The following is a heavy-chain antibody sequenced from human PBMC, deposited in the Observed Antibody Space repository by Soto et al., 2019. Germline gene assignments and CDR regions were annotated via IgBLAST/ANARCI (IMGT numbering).Heavy chain of an antibody. Sequence: ASETLSLTCTVSGGSISSGGYYWSWIRQHPGKGLEWIGYIYYSGSTYYNPSLKSRVTISVDTSKNQFSLKLSSVTAADTAVYYCESLTDCGGDCYFFRPQFDYWGQGTLVTVSS. D-gene: IGHD2-21*02. CDR2: IYYSGST. V-gene: IGHV4-31*03. CDR3: ESLTDCGGDCYFFRPQFDY. J-gene: IGHJ4*02. CDR1: GGSISSGGYY.